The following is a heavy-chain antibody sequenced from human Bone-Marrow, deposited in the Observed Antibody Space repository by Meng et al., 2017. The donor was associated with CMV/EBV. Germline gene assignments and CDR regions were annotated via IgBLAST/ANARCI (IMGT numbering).Heavy chain of an antibody. CDR2: ISASGGEI. CDR3: VRNWGADL. CDR1: GLPFSTYT. J-gene: IGHJ4*02. V-gene: IGHV3-23*01. Sequence: EVQLLESGGGLVQGGGSLRLSCAASGLPFSTYTLHWVRQAPGKGLEWVSSISASGGEIYYKDSVKGRFTISRDNSKNTLFVQMNSLRAEDTAVYYCVRNWGADLWGQGALVTVSS. D-gene: IGHD7-27*01.